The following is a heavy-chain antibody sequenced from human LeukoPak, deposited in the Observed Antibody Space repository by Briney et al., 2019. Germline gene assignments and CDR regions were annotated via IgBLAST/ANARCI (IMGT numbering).Heavy chain of an antibody. CDR2: INQDGSEN. CDR3: AREEL. V-gene: IGHV3-7*01. D-gene: IGHD1-7*01. J-gene: IGHJ4*02. CDR1: GFSFSSSW. Sequence: AGGSLRLSCAASGFSFSSSWMSWVRQAPGKGLEWVANINQDGSENDYVDSVKGRFTISRDNAENSLYLQMNSLRAEDTAVYYCAREELWGQGTLVTVSS.